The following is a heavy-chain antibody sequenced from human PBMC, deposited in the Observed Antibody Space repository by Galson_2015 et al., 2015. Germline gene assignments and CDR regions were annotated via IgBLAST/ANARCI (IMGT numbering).Heavy chain of an antibody. CDR3: ARDGLRAFDS. V-gene: IGHV3-74*01. CDR1: GFTFSSHW. J-gene: IGHJ4*02. D-gene: IGHD3-10*01. CDR2: IKTDGTYM. Sequence: SLRLSCAASGFTFSSHWMHWVRQTPGKGLVWVSRIKTDGTYMDTADSVKGRFIVSRDNARNTLYLQMSSLRAEDTAVYYCARDGLRAFDSWSQGTLVTVSS.